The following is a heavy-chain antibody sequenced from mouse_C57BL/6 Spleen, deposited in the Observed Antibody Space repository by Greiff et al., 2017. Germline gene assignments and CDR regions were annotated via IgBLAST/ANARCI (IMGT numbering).Heavy chain of an antibody. CDR3: ARQDYDGSWFAY. CDR2: FRGASSTI. D-gene: IGHD2-4*01. Sequence: EVKLMESGGGLVKPGGSLKLSCAASGFTFSAFGMHWVRQAPGKGLEWVAYFRGASSTIYYADTVKGRFTIARDNAKNTLFLQMTSLRSEDTAMYYCARQDYDGSWFAYWGQGTLVTVSA. CDR1: GFTFSAFG. V-gene: IGHV5-17*01. J-gene: IGHJ3*01.